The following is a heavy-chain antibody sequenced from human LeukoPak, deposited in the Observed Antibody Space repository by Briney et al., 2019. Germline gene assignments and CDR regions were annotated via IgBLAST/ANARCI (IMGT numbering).Heavy chain of an antibody. V-gene: IGHV4-34*01. CDR1: GGSFSGYY. CDR3: ARIRWIPPTVTRRYYFDY. CDR2: INHSGST. Sequence: SETLSLTCTVSGGSFSGYYWSWIRQPPGKGLEWIGEINHSGSTNYNPSLKSRVTISVDTSKNQFSLRLSSVTAADTAVYYCARIRWIPPTVTRRYYFDYWGQGTLVTVSS. J-gene: IGHJ4*02. D-gene: IGHD4-11*01.